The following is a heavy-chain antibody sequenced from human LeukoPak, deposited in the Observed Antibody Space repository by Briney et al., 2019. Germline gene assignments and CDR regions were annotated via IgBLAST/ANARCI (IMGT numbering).Heavy chain of an antibody. CDR3: TTSYYDFWSGYLNHFDY. J-gene: IGHJ4*02. CDR1: GFTFSNAW. Sequence: GGSLRLSCAVSGFTFSNAWMSWVRQAPGKGREWVGRFKSKTDGGTTDYAAHVKGRVTISIDDSKNTMYLQMNSLKTEDTAVYYCTTSYYDFWSGYLNHFDYWGQGTLVTVSS. CDR2: FKSKTDGGTT. V-gene: IGHV3-15*01. D-gene: IGHD3-3*01.